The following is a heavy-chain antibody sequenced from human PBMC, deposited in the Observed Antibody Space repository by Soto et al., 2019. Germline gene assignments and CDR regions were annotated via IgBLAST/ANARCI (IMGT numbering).Heavy chain of an antibody. J-gene: IGHJ4*02. CDR1: GGSFSGYY. CDR3: ARDKITGLFDY. V-gene: IGHV4-34*01. D-gene: IGHD2-8*02. Sequence: SETLSLTCAVYGGSFSGYYWSWIRQPPGKGLEWIGEINHSGSTYYNPSLKSRVTISVDTSKNQFSLKLTSVTAADTAVYYCARDKITGLFDYWGQGTLVTVSS. CDR2: INHSGST.